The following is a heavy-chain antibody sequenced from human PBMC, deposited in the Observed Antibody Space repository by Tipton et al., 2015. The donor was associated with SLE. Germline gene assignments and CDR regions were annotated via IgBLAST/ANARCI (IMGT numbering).Heavy chain of an antibody. CDR2: IYYSGST. D-gene: IGHD5-24*01. Sequence: TLSLTCTVSGGSISSSSYYWGWIRQPPGKGLEWIGSIYYSGSTYYNPSLKSRVTISVDTSKNQFSLKLSSVTAADTAVYYCARDPRDGYNAYFDYWGQGTLVTVSS. J-gene: IGHJ4*02. CDR1: GGSISSSSYY. CDR3: ARDPRDGYNAYFDY. V-gene: IGHV4-39*07.